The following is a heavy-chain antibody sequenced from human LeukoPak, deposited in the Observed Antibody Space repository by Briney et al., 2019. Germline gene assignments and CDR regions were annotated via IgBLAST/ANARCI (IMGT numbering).Heavy chain of an antibody. V-gene: IGHV3-23*01. J-gene: IGHJ4*02. CDR1: GFTFSSYA. D-gene: IGHD1-7*01. Sequence: PGRSLRLSCAASGFTFSSYAMSWVRQAPGKGLEWVSAISGSGGSTYYADSVKGRFTISRDNSKNTLYLQRNSLRAEDTAVYYCAKGGLDWNYAPFDYWGQGTLVTVSS. CDR2: ISGSGGST. CDR3: AKGGLDWNYAPFDY.